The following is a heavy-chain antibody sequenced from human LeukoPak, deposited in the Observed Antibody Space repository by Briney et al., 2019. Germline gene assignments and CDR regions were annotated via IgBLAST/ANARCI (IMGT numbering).Heavy chain of an antibody. Sequence: GRSLRLSCAASGFNFRGYGMHWVRQAPGKGLEWVALIWHDGSQEYYADSVKGRFTVSRDNSKNTMYLETNSLRAEDTAVYYCAKRASGSGTSLYHFDYWGQGTLVTVSS. V-gene: IGHV3-33*06. CDR2: IWHDGSQE. J-gene: IGHJ4*02. CDR3: AKRASGSGTSLYHFDY. D-gene: IGHD3-10*01. CDR1: GFNFRGYG.